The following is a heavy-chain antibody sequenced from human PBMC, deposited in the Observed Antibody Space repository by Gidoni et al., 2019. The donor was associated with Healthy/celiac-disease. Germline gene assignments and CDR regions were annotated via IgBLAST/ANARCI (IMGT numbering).Heavy chain of an antibody. CDR1: GFTFSSYS. V-gene: IGHV3-21*01. CDR2: ISSSSSYI. CDR3: ARDVYYYYGMDV. J-gene: IGHJ6*04. Sequence: EVQLVESGGGLVKPGGSLRLSGAACGFTFSSYSMNWVRQAPGKGLEWVSSISSSSSYIYYADSVKGRFTISRDNAKNSLYLQMNSLRAEDTAVYYCARDVYYYYGMDVWGKGTTVTVSS.